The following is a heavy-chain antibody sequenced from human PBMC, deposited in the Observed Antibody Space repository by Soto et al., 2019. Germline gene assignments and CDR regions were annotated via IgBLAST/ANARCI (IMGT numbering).Heavy chain of an antibody. Sequence: ASVKVSCKASGGTFSSYAISWVRQAPGQGLEWMGGIIPIFGTANYAQKFQGRVTITADESTSTAYMELSSLRSEDTAVYYCASGDVPKNYYDSSGYYYFDYWGQGTLVTVSS. CDR2: IIPIFGTA. CDR1: GGTFSSYA. J-gene: IGHJ4*02. V-gene: IGHV1-69*13. CDR3: ASGDVPKNYYDSSGYYYFDY. D-gene: IGHD3-22*01.